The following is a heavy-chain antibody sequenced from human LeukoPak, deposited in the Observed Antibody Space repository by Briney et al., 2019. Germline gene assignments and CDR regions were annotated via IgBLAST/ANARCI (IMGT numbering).Heavy chain of an antibody. CDR3: ARRRGSLYSFDY. V-gene: IGHV5-51*01. Sequence: GGSLKISCQGSGYSFTTYWIAWVRQMPGKGLEWMGIIYPGDSDTRYSPSFQGQVTISADKSINTAYLQWDSLKASDTATYFCARRRGSLYSFDYWGQGTLVTVPS. CDR2: IYPGDSDT. CDR1: GYSFTTYW. J-gene: IGHJ4*02. D-gene: IGHD3-16*01.